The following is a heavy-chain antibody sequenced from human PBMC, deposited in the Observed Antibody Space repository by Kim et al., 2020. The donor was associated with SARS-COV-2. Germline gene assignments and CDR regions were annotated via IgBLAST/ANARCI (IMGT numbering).Heavy chain of an antibody. CDR1: GGSISSYY. D-gene: IGHD2-2*01. CDR3: ARGGGIVVVPAAISPLDAFDI. J-gene: IGHJ3*02. Sequence: SETLSLTCTVSGGSISSYYWSWIRQPPGKGLEWIGYIYYSGSTNYNPSLKSRVTISVDTSKNQFSLKLSSVTAADTAVYYCARGGGIVVVPAAISPLDAFDIWGQGTMVTVSS. CDR2: IYYSGST. V-gene: IGHV4-59*08.